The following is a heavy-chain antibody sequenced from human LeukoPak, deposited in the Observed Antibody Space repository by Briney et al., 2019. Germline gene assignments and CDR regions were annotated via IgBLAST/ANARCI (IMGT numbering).Heavy chain of an antibody. V-gene: IGHV3-7*05. Sequence: PGGSLRLSCAASGFIFSNFWMSWVRQAPGKGLESVANIKQDSTEKYYVDSVKGRFIISRDNAKNSLYLQMNSLRAEDTAVYYCAKDSSNIMGARLDYWGQGTLATVSS. CDR3: AKDSSNIMGARLDY. D-gene: IGHD1-26*01. J-gene: IGHJ4*02. CDR1: GFIFSNFW. CDR2: IKQDSTEK.